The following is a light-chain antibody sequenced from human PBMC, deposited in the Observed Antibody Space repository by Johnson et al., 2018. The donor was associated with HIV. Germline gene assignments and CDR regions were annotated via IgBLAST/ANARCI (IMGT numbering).Light chain of an antibody. CDR2: DNN. CDR3: GTWDRGLSAHYV. V-gene: IGLV1-51*01. CDR1: SSYIGNNY. Sequence: QSVLTQPPSVSAAPGQKVSISCSGSSSYIGNNYVSSYQQLPGTAPKFLIYDNNKRPSGIPDRFSGSRSGTSATLGITGLQTGDEANYYCGTWDRGLSAHYVFGTGTKVTVL. J-gene: IGLJ1*01.